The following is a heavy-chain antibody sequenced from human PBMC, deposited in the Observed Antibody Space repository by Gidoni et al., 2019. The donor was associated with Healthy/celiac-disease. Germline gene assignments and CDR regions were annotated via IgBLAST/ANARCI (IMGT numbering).Heavy chain of an antibody. Sequence: QVPLVESGGGLVKPGGSLRLSCAASGFPFSDCYMSWIRQAPGKGLEWVSYISSSSSYTNYADSVKGRFTNSRDNAKNSLYLQMNSLRAEDTAVYYCARTKVAVPAAMPSYWYFDLWGRGTLVTVSS. CDR1: GFPFSDCY. CDR3: ARTKVAVPAAMPSYWYFDL. D-gene: IGHD2-2*01. V-gene: IGHV3-11*05. CDR2: ISSSSSYT. J-gene: IGHJ2*01.